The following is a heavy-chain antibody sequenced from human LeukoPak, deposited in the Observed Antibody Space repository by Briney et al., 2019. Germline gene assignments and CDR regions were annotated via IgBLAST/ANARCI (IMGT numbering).Heavy chain of an antibody. CDR1: GFTFSSYE. D-gene: IGHD3-10*01. CDR2: ISSSGSTI. CDR3: ARAAMVRGVKNWFDP. J-gene: IGHJ5*02. V-gene: IGHV3-48*03. Sequence: GGSLRLSCAASGFTFSSYEMNWVRQAPGKGLEWVSYISSSGSTIYYADSVKGRFTISRDNAKNSLYLQMNSLRAEDTAVYYCARAAMVRGVKNWFDPWGQGTLVTVSS.